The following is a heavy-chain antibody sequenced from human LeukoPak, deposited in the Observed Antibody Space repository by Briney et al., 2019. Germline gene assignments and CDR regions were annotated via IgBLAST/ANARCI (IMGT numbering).Heavy chain of an antibody. Sequence: PGGSLRLSCAASGFTFSSYGMHWVRQAPGKGLEWVAFIRYDGSNKYYADSVKGRFTISRDNSKNTLYLQMNSLRAEDTAVYYCAKDKIVGAISGAFDIWGQGTMVTVSS. CDR3: AKDKIVGAISGAFDI. V-gene: IGHV3-30*02. CDR2: IRYDGSNK. CDR1: GFTFSSYG. J-gene: IGHJ3*02. D-gene: IGHD1-26*01.